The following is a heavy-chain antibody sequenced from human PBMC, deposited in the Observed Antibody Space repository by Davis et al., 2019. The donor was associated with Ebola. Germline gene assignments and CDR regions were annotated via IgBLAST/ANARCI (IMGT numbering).Heavy chain of an antibody. CDR2: MSGSAGNT. D-gene: IGHD6-19*01. CDR3: AKRATVKVAGANYYNAMDV. J-gene: IGHJ6*04. Sequence: PGGSLRLSCAASGFTFSSYGMSWVRQAPGKGLEWVSAMSGSAGNTYYADSVKGRFTISRDNSKNTLYLQMNSLRAEDTAVFYCAKRATVKVAGANYYNAMDVWGRGTTVTVSS. CDR1: GFTFSSYG. V-gene: IGHV3-23*01.